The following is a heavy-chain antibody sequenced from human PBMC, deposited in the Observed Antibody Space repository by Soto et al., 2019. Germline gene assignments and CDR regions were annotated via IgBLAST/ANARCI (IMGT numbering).Heavy chain of an antibody. CDR2: ISASGGNI. CDR3: AKVAGGLGYFDL. J-gene: IGHJ2*01. D-gene: IGHD3-16*01. V-gene: IGHV3-23*01. Sequence: GGSLGLSCVASGFIFSDYAMTWVRQAPGKGLEWVATISASGGNIEYTDSLKGRFTISRDNSKNTLYLQLNGLTADDTAVHYCAKVAGGLGYFDLWGRGTLVTVSS. CDR1: GFIFSDYA.